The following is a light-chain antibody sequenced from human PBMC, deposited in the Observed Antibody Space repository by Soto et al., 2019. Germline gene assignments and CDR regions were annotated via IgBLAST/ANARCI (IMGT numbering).Light chain of an antibody. J-gene: IGKJ1*01. CDR2: GAS. CDR1: QTVSSN. Sequence: EIVMTQSPAPLSVSPGERATLSCRASQTVSSNLAWYQQKPGQAPRLLLYGASTRSTGIPATFSGSGSGTAFTLTISSLQSEDFAVYCCQQYNNWPPWTFGQGTKVEIK. CDR3: QQYNNWPPWT. V-gene: IGKV3-15*01.